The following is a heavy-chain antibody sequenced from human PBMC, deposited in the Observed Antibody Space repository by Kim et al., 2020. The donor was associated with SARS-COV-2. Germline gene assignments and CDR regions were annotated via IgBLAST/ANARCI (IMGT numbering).Heavy chain of an antibody. Sequence: ASVKVSCKASGYTFTSYYMRWVRQAPGQGLEWMGRINPSGGTASYAQKFQGRVTITRDKSTSTVYMELSSLRSEDTAVYYCARDSVTVTSLYYYYGMDVWGPGTTVTVSS. CDR1: GYTFTSYY. V-gene: IGHV1-46*01. D-gene: IGHD4-4*01. CDR2: INPSGGTA. J-gene: IGHJ6*02. CDR3: ARDSVTVTSLYYYYGMDV.